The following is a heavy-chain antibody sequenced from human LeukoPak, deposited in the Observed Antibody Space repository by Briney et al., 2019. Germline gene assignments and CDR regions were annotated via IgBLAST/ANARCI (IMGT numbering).Heavy chain of an antibody. CDR2: IKQDGSEK. J-gene: IGHJ3*02. V-gene: IGHV3-7*01. CDR1: GFTFSSYW. D-gene: IGHD2-2*01. CDR3: ARDDRGDIVVVPAAKLGGYDAFDI. Sequence: QAGGSLRLSCAASGFTFSSYWMSWVRQAPGKGLEWVANIKQDGSEKYYVDSVKGRFTISRDNAKNSLYLQMNSLRAEDTAVYYCARDDRGDIVVVPAAKLGGYDAFDIWGQGTMVTVSS.